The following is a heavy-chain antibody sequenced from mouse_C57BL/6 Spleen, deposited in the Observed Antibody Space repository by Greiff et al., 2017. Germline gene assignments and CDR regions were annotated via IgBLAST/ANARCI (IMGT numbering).Heavy chain of an antibody. CDR2: IYPGDGDT. V-gene: IGHV1-80*01. CDR3: ASVRGNRGAMDD. Sequence: QVQLKESGAELVKPGASVKISCKASGYAFSSYWMNWVKQRPGKGLEWIGQIYPGDGDTNYNGKFKGKATLTADKSSSTAYMQLSSLTSEDSAVYFCASVRGNRGAMDDWGQGTSVTVSS. CDR1: GYAFSSYW. D-gene: IGHD2-1*01. J-gene: IGHJ4*01.